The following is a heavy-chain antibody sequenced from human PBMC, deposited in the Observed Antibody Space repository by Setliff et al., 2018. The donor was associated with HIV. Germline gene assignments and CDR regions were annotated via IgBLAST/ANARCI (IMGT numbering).Heavy chain of an antibody. CDR3: TTSSGSFYQYYYYMDV. CDR2: IKTKTDGGTT. V-gene: IGHV3-15*01. D-gene: IGHD1-26*01. Sequence: AGGSLRLSCVGSGFTFTNAWMSWVRQAPGKGLEWVGRIKTKTDGGTTDYAAPVKGRFTISRDDSENTLYLQMNTLKTDDTAVYYCTTSSGSFYQYYYYMDVWGKGTTVTVSS. CDR1: GFTFTNAW. J-gene: IGHJ6*03.